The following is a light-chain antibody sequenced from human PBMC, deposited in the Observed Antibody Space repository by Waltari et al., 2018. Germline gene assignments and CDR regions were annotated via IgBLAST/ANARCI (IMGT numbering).Light chain of an antibody. V-gene: IGLV3-21*01. J-gene: IGLJ2*01. Sequence: SYVLTQPPSVSVAPGMTARITCGGNNLQSQSVHWYRQSPGQAPVLVIFYDKDRPARIPERFSGSNSGTTATLTISRVEAGDEADYYCQVWDSSTSHVVFGAGTKLTVL. CDR1: NLQSQS. CDR2: YDK. CDR3: QVWDSSTSHVV.